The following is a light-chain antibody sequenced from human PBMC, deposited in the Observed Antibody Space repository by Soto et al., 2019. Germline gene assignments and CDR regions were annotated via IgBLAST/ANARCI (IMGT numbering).Light chain of an antibody. Sequence: QSALTQPASVSGSPGQSITISCTGTSSDVGGYNSVSWYQQHPGKAPKLMIYDVTNRPSGISNRFSGSKSGNTASLTISGLQAEDEADYYCTSYTRSSAPNYVFGTGTKLTAL. V-gene: IGLV2-14*03. J-gene: IGLJ1*01. CDR1: SSDVGGYNS. CDR3: TSYTRSSAPNYV. CDR2: DVT.